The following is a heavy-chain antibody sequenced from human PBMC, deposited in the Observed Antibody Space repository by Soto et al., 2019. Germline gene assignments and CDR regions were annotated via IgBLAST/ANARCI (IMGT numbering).Heavy chain of an antibody. CDR1: GFTFSSYG. V-gene: IGHV3-30*03. Sequence: GGSLRLSCAASGFTFSSYGMYWVRQAPGKGLEWVALISYDGSYKYYADSFQGRFTISRDNSKNTLYLQMDSLYPGDTAVYYCGRDLATIFGGAYWGQGTLVTVSS. D-gene: IGHD3-3*01. CDR3: GRDLATIFGGAY. CDR2: ISYDGSYK. J-gene: IGHJ4*02.